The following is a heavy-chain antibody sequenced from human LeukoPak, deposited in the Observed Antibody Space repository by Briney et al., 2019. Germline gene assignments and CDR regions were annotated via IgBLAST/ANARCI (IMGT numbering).Heavy chain of an antibody. D-gene: IGHD1-20*01. J-gene: IGHJ4*02. V-gene: IGHV1-2*06. CDR3: ARDPLTGATDY. CDR2: FDPNSGDT. Sequence: ASVKVSCKASGYTFTCYYMHWVRQAPGQGLEWMGRFDPNSGDTNYAQKFQDRVTMTRDTSISTAYLDLSRLRSDDTAVYYCARDPLTGATDYWGQGTLVTVSS. CDR1: GYTFTCYY.